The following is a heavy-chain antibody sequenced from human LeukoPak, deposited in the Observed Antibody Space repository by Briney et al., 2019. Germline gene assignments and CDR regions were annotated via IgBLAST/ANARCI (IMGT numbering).Heavy chain of an antibody. CDR3: ARISLGAIWGYYYGMDV. CDR1: GGTFSSYS. V-gene: IGHV1-69*13. J-gene: IGHJ6*02. CDR2: IIPIFDTA. Sequence: SVKVSCKASGGTFSSYSISWVRQAPGQGLEWMGGIIPIFDTADHAQKFQGRVTITADESTSTAYMELSSLRSEDTAVFYCARISLGAIWGYYYGMDVWGQGTTVTVSS. D-gene: IGHD1-26*01.